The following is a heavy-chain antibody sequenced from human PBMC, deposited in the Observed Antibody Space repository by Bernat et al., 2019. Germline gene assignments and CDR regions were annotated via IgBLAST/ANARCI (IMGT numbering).Heavy chain of an antibody. Sequence: QVQLVQSGAEVKKPGASVKVSCKASGYTFTSYYMHWVRQAPGQGLEWMGIINPSGGSTSYAQKFQGRVTMTRDTSTSTVYMELSSLRSEDTAVYYCAKENGYSSGWYPYYYYYGMDVWAQGTTVTVSS. CDR3: AKENGYSSGWYPYYYYYGMDV. CDR2: INPSGGST. CDR1: GYTFTSYY. J-gene: IGHJ6*02. V-gene: IGHV1-46*01. D-gene: IGHD6-19*01.